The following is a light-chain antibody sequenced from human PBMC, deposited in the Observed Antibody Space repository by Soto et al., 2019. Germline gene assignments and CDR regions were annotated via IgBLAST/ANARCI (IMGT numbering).Light chain of an antibody. V-gene: IGKV1-5*03. J-gene: IGKJ1*01. Sequence: DIQMTQSPSTLSASVGDRVTITCLASQSISSWLAWYQQKPGKAPKLLIYKASSLESGVPSRFSGSGSGTDFTLTISSLDPEDFAVYFCQQYGYSPRTFGQGPRWIS. CDR1: QSISSW. CDR3: QQYGYSPRT. CDR2: KAS.